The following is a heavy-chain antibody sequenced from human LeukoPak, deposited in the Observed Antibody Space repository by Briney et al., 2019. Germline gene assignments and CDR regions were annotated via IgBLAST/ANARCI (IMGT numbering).Heavy chain of an antibody. V-gene: IGHV3-66*01. CDR3: VRNLRYCSDGSCSP. CDR2: IYNGDGT. CDR1: GFSVSSNH. D-gene: IGHD2-15*01. Sequence: GGSLRPSCAASGFSVSSNHMYWVRQATGKGLEWVSVIYNGDGTAYADSVQGRFTISRDNSQNTVSLQMDSLRVEDTAVYFCVRNLRYCSDGSCSPWGQGTLVIVSS. J-gene: IGHJ5*02.